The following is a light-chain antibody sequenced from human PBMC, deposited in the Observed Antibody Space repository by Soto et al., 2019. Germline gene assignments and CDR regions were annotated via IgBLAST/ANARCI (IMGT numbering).Light chain of an antibody. V-gene: IGKV3-11*01. CDR2: DVS. CDR1: QSVSSY. Sequence: EIVLTQSPATLSLSPGERATLSCRASQSVSSYLAWYQQKPGQAPSLLIYDVSNRATGIPARFSGSGSGTDFTLTISSLEPEDFAVYYCQQRSNWPFTFGLGTKVDIK. CDR3: QQRSNWPFT. J-gene: IGKJ3*01.